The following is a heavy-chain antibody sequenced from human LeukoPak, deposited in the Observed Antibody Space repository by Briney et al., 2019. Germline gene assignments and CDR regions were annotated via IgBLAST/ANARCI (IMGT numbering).Heavy chain of an antibody. CDR2: IKHDGSEK. Sequence: GGSLRLSCAASGFSFSNYWMSSVRQPPGKGLEWGANIKHDGSEKYSVDSVKGRLSISRDNAKNSVYLQMNRLSAEDTAVYYCESGTGRVAATATGSFDMWGQGTMVTVSS. D-gene: IGHD6-13*01. CDR3: ESGTGRVAATATGSFDM. CDR1: GFSFSNYW. V-gene: IGHV3-7*05. J-gene: IGHJ3*02.